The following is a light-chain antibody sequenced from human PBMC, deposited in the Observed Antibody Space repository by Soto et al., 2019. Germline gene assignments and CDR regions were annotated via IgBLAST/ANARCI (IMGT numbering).Light chain of an antibody. CDR1: QSVSSY. V-gene: IGKV3-11*01. J-gene: IGKJ5*01. CDR2: DAS. CDR3: QQRSNWPA. Sequence: IVMTQSPATLSVSPGERATLSCRASQSVSSYLAWYQQKPGQAPRLPIYDASNRATGIPARFSGSGSGTDFTLTISSLEPEDFAVYYCQQRSNWPAFGQGTRLEIK.